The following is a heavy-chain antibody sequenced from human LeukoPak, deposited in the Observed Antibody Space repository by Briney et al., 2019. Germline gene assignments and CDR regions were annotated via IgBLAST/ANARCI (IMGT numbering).Heavy chain of an antibody. CDR1: GYTLTGYY. J-gene: IGHJ4*02. Sequence: ASVKVSCKASGYTLTGYYMHWGRQAPGQGLEWMGWISPYNGNTNYAQKVHDRFTMTADTSTNTVYMELRSLRSDDTAMYYCARKDYLMGFADYWGQGTLVTVSS. CDR3: ARKDYLMGFADY. D-gene: IGHD4/OR15-4a*01. V-gene: IGHV1-18*04. CDR2: ISPYNGNT.